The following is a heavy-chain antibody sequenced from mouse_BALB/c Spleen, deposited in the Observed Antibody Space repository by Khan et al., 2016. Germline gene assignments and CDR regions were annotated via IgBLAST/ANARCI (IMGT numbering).Heavy chain of an antibody. CDR2: ISYSGST. CDR3: ASYDSSGSFFDY. D-gene: IGHD3-2*01. CDR1: GDSITSGY. J-gene: IGHJ2*02. Sequence: EVQLQESGPSLVKPSQTPSLTCSVTGDSITSGYWNWIRKFPGNKLEYMGYISYSGSTYYSPSLKSRISITRDTSKNQYYLQLNSLTTEDTATYYCASYDSSGSFFDYWGQGTSLTVSS. V-gene: IGHV3-8*02.